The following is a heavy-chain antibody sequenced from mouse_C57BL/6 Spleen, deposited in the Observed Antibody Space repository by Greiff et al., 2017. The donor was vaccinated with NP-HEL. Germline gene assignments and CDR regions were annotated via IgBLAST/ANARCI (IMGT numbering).Heavy chain of an antibody. CDR2: IYPGDGDT. Sequence: VQLQQSGPELVKPGASVKISCKASGYAFSSSWMNWVKQRPGKGLEWIGRIYPGDGDTNYNGKFKGKATLTADKSSSTAYMQLSSLTSEDSAVYFCARSPYETAMDYWGQGTSVTVSS. J-gene: IGHJ4*01. D-gene: IGHD1-1*01. CDR1: GYAFSSSW. CDR3: ARSPYETAMDY. V-gene: IGHV1-82*01.